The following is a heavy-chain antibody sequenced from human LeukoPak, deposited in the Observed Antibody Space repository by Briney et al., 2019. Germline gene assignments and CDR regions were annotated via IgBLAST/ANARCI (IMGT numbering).Heavy chain of an antibody. D-gene: IGHD6-13*01. CDR3: ARQVTAAAGTNWFDP. J-gene: IGHJ5*02. V-gene: IGHV4-59*08. Sequence: PSETLSLTCTVSGGSISSSYWSWIRQPPGKGLEWIGYIYYSGSTNSNPSLKSRVTISVVTSNNQFSLRLSSVTAADTAVCYCARQVTAAAGTNWFDPWGQGTLVTVSS. CDR1: GGSISSSY. CDR2: IYYSGST.